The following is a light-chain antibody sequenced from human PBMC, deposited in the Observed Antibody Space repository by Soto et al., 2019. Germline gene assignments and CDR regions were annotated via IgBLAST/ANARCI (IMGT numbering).Light chain of an antibody. V-gene: IGLV2-14*01. CDR1: SSDVGGYNY. J-gene: IGLJ2*01. CDR3: SSYTSSSTRMV. Sequence: QSALTQPASVSGSPGQSITISCTGTSSDVGGYNYVSWYQQHPGKAPKLMIYDVSNRPSGVSNRFSGSKSGNTASLTISGLQAEDEAHYYCSSYTSSSTRMVFGGGTKLTVL. CDR2: DVS.